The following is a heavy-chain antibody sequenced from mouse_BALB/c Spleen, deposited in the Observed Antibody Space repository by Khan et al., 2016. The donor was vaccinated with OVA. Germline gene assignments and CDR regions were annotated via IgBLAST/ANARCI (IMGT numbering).Heavy chain of an antibody. D-gene: IGHD2-14*01. J-gene: IGHJ4*01. CDR1: GFTFSSYG. CDR2: ISSGGIYP. V-gene: IGHV5-6*02. Sequence: EVQLLESGGDLVKPGGSLKLSCAASGFTFSSYGMSWVRQTPDKRLEWVAAISSGGIYPYYPDSLKGRFTISRDNVKNTLYLQMSSLKSEDKAMYYYARRPGYCAGVAMDYWGQGTSVTVSS. CDR3: ARRPGYCAGVAMDY.